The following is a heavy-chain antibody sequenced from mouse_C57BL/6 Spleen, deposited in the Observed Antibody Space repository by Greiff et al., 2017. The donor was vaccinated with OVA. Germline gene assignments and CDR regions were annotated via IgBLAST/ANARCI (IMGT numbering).Heavy chain of an antibody. CDR1: GYTFTSYG. J-gene: IGHJ4*01. D-gene: IGHD3-2*02. Sequence: QVQLQQSGAELARPGASVKLSCKASGYTFTSYGISWVKQRTGQGLEWIGEIYPRSGNTYYNEKFKGKATLTADKYSSTAYMELRSLTSEYSAVYFCARDSSGYGAAMDYWGQGTSVTVSS. CDR2: IYPRSGNT. CDR3: ARDSSGYGAAMDY. V-gene: IGHV1-81*01.